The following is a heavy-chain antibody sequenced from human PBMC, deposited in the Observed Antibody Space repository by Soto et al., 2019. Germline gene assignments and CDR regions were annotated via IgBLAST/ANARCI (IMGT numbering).Heavy chain of an antibody. CDR3: AHSVLMVYVTDFSWFDP. V-gene: IGHV2-5*02. J-gene: IGHJ5*02. CDR1: GFSLSTSGVG. CDR2: IYWDDDK. Sequence: SGPTLVNPTQTLTLTCTFSGFSLSTSGVGVGWIRQPPGKALEWLALIYWDDDKRYSPSLKSRLTITKDTSKNQVVLTMTNMDPVDTATYYCAHSVLMVYVTDFSWFDPWGQGTLVTVSS. D-gene: IGHD2-8*01.